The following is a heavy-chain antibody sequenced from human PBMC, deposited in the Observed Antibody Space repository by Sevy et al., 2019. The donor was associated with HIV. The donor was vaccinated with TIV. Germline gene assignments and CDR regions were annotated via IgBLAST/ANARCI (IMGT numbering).Heavy chain of an antibody. CDR3: AREALYYYDSERHYDDAFDM. J-gene: IGHJ3*02. Sequence: GGSLRLSCAASGFTFSSHYMSWVRQAPGKGLEWVANIKQDGSDKFYVESVKGRFTISRDNANNSLYLQLSSLRAEHTAMYFCAREALYYYDSERHYDDAFDMWGPGTMVTVSS. CDR1: GFTFSSHY. D-gene: IGHD3-22*01. CDR2: IKQDGSDK. V-gene: IGHV3-7*01.